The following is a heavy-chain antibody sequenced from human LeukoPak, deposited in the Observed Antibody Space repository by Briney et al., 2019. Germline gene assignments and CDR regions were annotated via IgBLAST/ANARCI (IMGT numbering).Heavy chain of an antibody. J-gene: IGHJ6*03. CDR3: AKEVVVPAAIRYYYYYYYMGV. CDR1: GFTFSSYA. Sequence: PGGSLRLSCAASGFTFSSYAMSWVRQAPGEGLEWVSAISGSGGSTYYADSVKGRFTISRDNSKNTLYLQMNSLRAEDTAVYYCAKEVVVPAAIRYYYYYYYMGVWGKGTTVTVSS. V-gene: IGHV3-23*01. CDR2: ISGSGGST. D-gene: IGHD2-2*01.